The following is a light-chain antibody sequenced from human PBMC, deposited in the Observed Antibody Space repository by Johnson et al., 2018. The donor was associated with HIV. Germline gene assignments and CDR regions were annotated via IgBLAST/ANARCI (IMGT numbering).Light chain of an antibody. CDR1: SSNIGINT. CDR3: GTWDSSLSAGV. V-gene: IGLV1-51*01. Sequence: QSVLTQAPSASGTPGQRVTISCSGSSSNIGINTVNWYQQLPGTAPKLLIYDNNKRPSGIPDRFSGSKSGTSATLGITGLQPGDEADYYCGTWDSSLSAGVFGTGTKVTVL. J-gene: IGLJ1*01. CDR2: DNN.